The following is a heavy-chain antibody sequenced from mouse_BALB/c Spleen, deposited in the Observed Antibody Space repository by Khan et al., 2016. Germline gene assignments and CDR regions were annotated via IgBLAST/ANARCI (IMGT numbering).Heavy chain of an antibody. J-gene: IGHJ3*01. D-gene: IGHD2-10*01. Sequence: QVQLQQSGAELAKPGASVKMSCKASGYTFTSYWMHWVKQRPGQGLEWIGYINPSTGYTEYNQKFKDKATLTADKSSSTAYMQLSSLTSEDSAVYYGARWAYYGNYLFAYWGKGTLVTVSA. CDR2: INPSTGYT. CDR3: ARWAYYGNYLFAY. CDR1: GYTFTSYW. V-gene: IGHV1-7*01.